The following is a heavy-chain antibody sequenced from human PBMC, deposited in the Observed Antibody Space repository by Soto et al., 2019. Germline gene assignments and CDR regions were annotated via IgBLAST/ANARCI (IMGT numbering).Heavy chain of an antibody. J-gene: IGHJ1*01. Sequence: QVQLVQSGAEVKKPGASVKVSCKASGYTFTSYGISWVRQAPGQGLEWMGWISAYNGNTNYAQKLQGRVTMTTDTSTSTAYMELRSLRSDDTAVYYCARDFDVDYGDPRLRGAEYFQHWGQGTLVTVSS. CDR3: ARDFDVDYGDPRLRGAEYFQH. CDR2: ISAYNGNT. V-gene: IGHV1-18*01. D-gene: IGHD4-17*01. CDR1: GYTFTSYG.